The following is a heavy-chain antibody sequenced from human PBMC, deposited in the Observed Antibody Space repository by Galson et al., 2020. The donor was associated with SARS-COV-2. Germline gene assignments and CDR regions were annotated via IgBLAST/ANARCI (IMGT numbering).Heavy chain of an antibody. Sequence: GESLKISCAASGFTYSSYAMSWVRQAPGKGLEWVSAISGSGGSTYYADSVKGRFTISRDNSKNTLFLQMSGLRAEDTAVYYCAKPKGGYDFRSGYPFDYLGQGTLVTVSS. CDR1: GFTYSSYA. J-gene: IGHJ4*02. V-gene: IGHV3-23*01. D-gene: IGHD3-3*01. CDR3: AKPKGGYDFRSGYPFDY. CDR2: ISGSGGST.